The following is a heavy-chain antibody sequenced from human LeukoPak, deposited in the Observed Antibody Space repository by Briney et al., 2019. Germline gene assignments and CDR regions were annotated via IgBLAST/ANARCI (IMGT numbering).Heavy chain of an antibody. CDR1: GFDFSSYG. J-gene: IGHJ3*02. D-gene: IGHD6-19*01. Sequence: GGSLRLSSAISGFDFSSYGMNWVRQAPGKGLEWVSHIGGSGGITHYADSVKGRFTISRDNFKNTPYLQMNSLRAEDTAVYYCARDRHVGAVAGEGGGAFDIWGQGTMVTVSS. CDR2: IGGSGGIT. CDR3: ARDRHVGAVAGEGGGAFDI. V-gene: IGHV3-23*01.